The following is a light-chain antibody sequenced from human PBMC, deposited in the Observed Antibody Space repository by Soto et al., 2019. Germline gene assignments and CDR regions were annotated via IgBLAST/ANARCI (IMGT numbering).Light chain of an antibody. V-gene: IGLV2-11*01. J-gene: IGLJ2*01. CDR1: SSDVGGYNY. CDR3: SSYGGSNTVI. Sequence: QSALTQPRSVSGSPGQSVTFSCTGTSSDVGGYNYVSWYQQHPGKAPELMIYDVSRRPSGVHDRVSGSKSGNTASLTISGLQAEDEADYYCSSYGGSNTVIFGGGTKLTVL. CDR2: DVS.